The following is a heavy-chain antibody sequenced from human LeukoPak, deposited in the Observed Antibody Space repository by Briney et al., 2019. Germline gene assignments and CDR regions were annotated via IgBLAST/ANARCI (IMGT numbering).Heavy chain of an antibody. J-gene: IGHJ4*02. CDR3: ARLVSLVVPAAMGAYLDY. Sequence: AGGSLRLSCAASGFTVSSNYMSWVRQAPGKGLEWVSVIYSGGSTYYADSVKGRFTISRDNSKNTLYLQMNSLRAEDTAVYYCARLVSLVVPAAMGAYLDYWGQGTLVTVSS. D-gene: IGHD2-2*01. CDR2: IYSGGST. CDR1: GFTVSSNY. V-gene: IGHV3-53*01.